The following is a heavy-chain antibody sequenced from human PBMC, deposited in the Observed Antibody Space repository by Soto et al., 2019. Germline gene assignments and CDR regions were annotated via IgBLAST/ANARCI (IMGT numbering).Heavy chain of an antibody. V-gene: IGHV4-39*01. J-gene: IGHJ4*02. CDR1: GGSISSSSYY. D-gene: IGHD4-17*01. CDR2: IYYSGST. Sequence: SETLSLTCTVSGGSISSSSYYWGWIRQPPGKGLEWIGSIYYSGSTYYNPSLKSRVTISVDTSKNQFSLKLSSVTAADTAVYYCARLEGDYPNYWGQGTLVTVSS. CDR3: ARLEGDYPNY.